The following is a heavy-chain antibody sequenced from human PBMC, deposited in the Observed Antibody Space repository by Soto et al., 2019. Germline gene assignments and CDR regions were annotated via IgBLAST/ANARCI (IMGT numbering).Heavy chain of an antibody. D-gene: IGHD2-2*01. J-gene: IGHJ6*02. Sequence: GGSLRLSCAASGFTFSSYAMHWVRQAPGKGLEWVAVISYDGSNKYYADSVKGRFTISRDNSKNTLYLQMNSLRAEDTAVYYCARDLLSQYQLPKRVVYYYGMDVWGQGTTVTGS. CDR3: ARDLLSQYQLPKRVVYYYGMDV. V-gene: IGHV3-30-3*01. CDR1: GFTFSSYA. CDR2: ISYDGSNK.